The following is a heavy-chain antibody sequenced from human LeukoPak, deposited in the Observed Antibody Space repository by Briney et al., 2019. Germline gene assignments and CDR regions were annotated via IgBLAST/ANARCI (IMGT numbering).Heavy chain of an antibody. CDR3: ARDVQDDILARAPYYGMDV. J-gene: IGHJ6*02. V-gene: IGHV3-20*04. Sequence: RAGGSLRLSCAASGFTFDDYGMSWVRQAPGKGLEWVSGINWNGGSTGYADSVKGRFTISRDNAKNSLYLQMNSLRAEDTALYYCARDVQDDILARAPYYGMDVWGQGTTVTVSS. CDR1: GFTFDDYG. D-gene: IGHD3-9*01. CDR2: INWNGGST.